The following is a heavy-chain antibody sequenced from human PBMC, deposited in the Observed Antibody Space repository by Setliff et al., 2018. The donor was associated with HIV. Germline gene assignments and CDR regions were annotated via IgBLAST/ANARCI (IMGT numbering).Heavy chain of an antibody. V-gene: IGHV1-3*01. CDR3: ARSRSMDV. J-gene: IGHJ6*02. Sequence: GASVKVSCKASGYTFTNYAMHWVRQAPGQRLEWMGWINAGNGNTKYSQDFQGRVTFTSDTSATTAYMELSSLRSEDTAVYYCARSRSMDVWGQGTTVTVSS. CDR2: INAGNGNT. CDR1: GYTFTNYA.